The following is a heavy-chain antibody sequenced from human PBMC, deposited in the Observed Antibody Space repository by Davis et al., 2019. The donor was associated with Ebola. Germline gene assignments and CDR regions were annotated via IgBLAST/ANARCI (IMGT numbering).Heavy chain of an antibody. J-gene: IGHJ3*02. Sequence: ASVKVSCKASGYTFTSYAMHWVRQAPGQRLEWMGWINAGNGNTKYSQKFQGRVTITRDTSTSTAYMELSSLRSEDTAVYYCARDLEVVGAFDIWGQGTMVTVSS. D-gene: IGHD3-22*01. CDR2: INAGNGNT. CDR3: ARDLEVVGAFDI. CDR1: GYTFTSYA. V-gene: IGHV1-3*01.